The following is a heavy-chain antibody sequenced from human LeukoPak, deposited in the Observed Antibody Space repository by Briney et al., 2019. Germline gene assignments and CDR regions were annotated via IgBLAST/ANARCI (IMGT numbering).Heavy chain of an antibody. CDR2: IYYSGST. J-gene: IGHJ6*03. V-gene: IGHV4-59*12. Sequence: KPSETLSLTCTVSGGSISSYYWSWIRQPPGKGLEWIGYIYYSGSTNYNPSLKSRVTISVDTSKNQFSLKLSSVTAADTAVYYCARDQSEAYSSSPGDGYYYYMDVWGKGTTVTVSS. CDR1: GGSISSYY. D-gene: IGHD6-6*01. CDR3: ARDQSEAYSSSPGDGYYYYMDV.